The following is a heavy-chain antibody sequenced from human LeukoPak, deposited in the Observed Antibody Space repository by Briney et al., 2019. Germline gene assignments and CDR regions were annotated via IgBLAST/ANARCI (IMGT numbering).Heavy chain of an antibody. J-gene: IGHJ4*02. V-gene: IGHV5-51*01. CDR2: IYPGDSDT. CDR3: ARFATTVTNYFDY. D-gene: IGHD4-17*01. Sequence: GESLKISCQGSGYSFTSYWIGWVRQMPGKGLEWMGIIYPGDSDTRYSPSFQGQVPISADKSISTAYLQWSSLKASDTAMYYCARFATTVTNYFDYWGQGTLVTVSS. CDR1: GYSFTSYW.